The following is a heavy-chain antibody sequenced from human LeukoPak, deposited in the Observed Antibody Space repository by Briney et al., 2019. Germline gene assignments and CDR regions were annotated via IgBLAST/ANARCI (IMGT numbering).Heavy chain of an antibody. D-gene: IGHD3-22*01. Sequence: ASVKVSCKASGYTFTGYYMHWVRQAPGQGLEWMGWINPNSGGTNYAQKFQGWVTMTRDTSISTAYMELSRLRSDDTAVYYCARAMIVVVPGGVRLGPVDVWGQGTMVTVSS. CDR2: INPNSGGT. V-gene: IGHV1-2*04. CDR3: ARAMIVVVPGGVRLGPVDV. J-gene: IGHJ3*01. CDR1: GYTFTGYY.